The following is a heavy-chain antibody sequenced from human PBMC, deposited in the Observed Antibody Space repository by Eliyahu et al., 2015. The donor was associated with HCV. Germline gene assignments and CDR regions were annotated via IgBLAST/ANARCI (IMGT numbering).Heavy chain of an antibody. CDR1: GGSISSYY. Sequence: QVQLQESGPGLVKPSETLSLSCTVSGGSISSYYWSWIRQPPGKGLEWIGYIYYSGGISYNPSLKSRVTMSVDTSKNQFSLNLSSVTAADTAVYYCARLVSYYDFWSMNWLDPWGQGTLVTVSS. CDR3: ARLVSYYDFWSMNWLDP. V-gene: IGHV4-59*08. CDR2: IYYSGGI. J-gene: IGHJ5*02. D-gene: IGHD3-3*01.